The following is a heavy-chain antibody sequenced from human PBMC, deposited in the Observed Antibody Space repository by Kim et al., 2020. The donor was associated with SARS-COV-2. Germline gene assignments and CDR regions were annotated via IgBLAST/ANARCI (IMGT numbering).Heavy chain of an antibody. Sequence: SETLSLTCAVYGGSFSGYYWSWIRQPPGKVLEWVGEINHSGRTNYNPSLKSRVTISVDTSKNQFSLKLTSVTAADTAVYYCARRLSNTSGWGSHFGDLWG. J-gene: IGHJ2*01. CDR1: GGSFSGYY. CDR3: ARRLSNTSGWGSHFGDL. D-gene: IGHD3-10*01. V-gene: IGHV4-34*01. CDR2: INHSGRT.